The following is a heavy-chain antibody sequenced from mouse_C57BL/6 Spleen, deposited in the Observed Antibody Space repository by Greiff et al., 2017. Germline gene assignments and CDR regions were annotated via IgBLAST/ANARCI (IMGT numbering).Heavy chain of an antibody. CDR3: ARRFTTVERGYFDY. J-gene: IGHJ2*01. CDR1: GFTFSSYG. Sequence: EVMLVESGGDLVKPGGSLKLSCAASGFTFSSYGMSWVRQTPDKRLAWVATISSGGSYTYYPDSVKGRFTISRDNAKNTLYLQMSSLKSEDTAMYYCARRFTTVERGYFDYWGQGTTLTVSS. D-gene: IGHD1-1*01. CDR2: ISSGGSYT. V-gene: IGHV5-6*02.